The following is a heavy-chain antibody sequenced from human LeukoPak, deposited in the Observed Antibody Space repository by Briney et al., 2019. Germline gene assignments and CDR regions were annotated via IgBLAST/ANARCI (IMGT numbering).Heavy chain of an antibody. V-gene: IGHV1-2*02. CDR1: GYTFTGYY. CDR2: INPNTGVT. Sequence: ASVKVSCKASGYTFTGYYIHWVRQAPGQGLGWMGWINPNTGVTDQAQKFQGRVTMTRDTSISTAYMEVSRLTSDDSAVYYCARGFGELLSHFDYWGQGTLVTVSS. CDR3: ARGFGELLSHFDY. D-gene: IGHD3-10*01. J-gene: IGHJ4*02.